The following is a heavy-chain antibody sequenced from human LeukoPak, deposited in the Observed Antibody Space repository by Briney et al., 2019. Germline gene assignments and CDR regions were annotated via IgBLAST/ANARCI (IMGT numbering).Heavy chain of an antibody. Sequence: GSSLRLSCATSGFTFSNYGMHWVRQAPGKGLEWVAVIWYDGTNKYYADSVKGRFTISRDTSKNTLYLQMNSLTADDTALYYCAKSHSSGWVYLDYWGQGALVSVSS. J-gene: IGHJ4*02. CDR1: GFTFSNYG. V-gene: IGHV3-33*06. CDR3: AKSHSSGWVYLDY. D-gene: IGHD6-19*01. CDR2: IWYDGTNK.